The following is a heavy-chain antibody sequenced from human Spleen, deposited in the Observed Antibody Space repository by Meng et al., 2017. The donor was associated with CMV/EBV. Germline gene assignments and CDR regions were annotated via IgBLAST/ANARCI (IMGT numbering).Heavy chain of an antibody. CDR2: INPNSGGT. CDR1: GYTFTGYY. CDR3: ARVKRYCTGGSCSSTGYYGMDV. Sequence: ASVKVSCKASGYTFTGYYMHWVRQAPGQGLEWMGWINPNSGGTTYAQKFQGRVTMTGDTSITTAYMELSRLRSDDIAVYYCARVKRYCTGGSCSSTGYYGMDVWGQGTTVTVSS. J-gene: IGHJ6*02. V-gene: IGHV1-2*02. D-gene: IGHD2-15*01.